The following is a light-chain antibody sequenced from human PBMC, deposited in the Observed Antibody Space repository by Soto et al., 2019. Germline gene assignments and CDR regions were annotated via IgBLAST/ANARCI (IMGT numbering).Light chain of an antibody. CDR1: NIGIKS. V-gene: IGLV3-21*02. J-gene: IGLJ2*01. CDR3: QVWSAHVL. Sequence: SYELTQPPSVSVAPGQTASITCGGNNIGIKSVHWYQQKPGQAPVLVVYDDRARPSGIPERFSGSNSGNTATLTISRVEAGDEADYHCQVWSAHVLFGGVTKLTVL. CDR2: DDR.